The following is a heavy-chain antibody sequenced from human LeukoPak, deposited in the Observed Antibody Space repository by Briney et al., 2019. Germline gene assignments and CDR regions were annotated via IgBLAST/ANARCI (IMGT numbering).Heavy chain of an antibody. V-gene: IGHV1-46*01. D-gene: IGHD3-9*01. CDR3: ARATYDDVLTDYSNPHFDY. CDR1: GYTFSNYY. J-gene: IGHJ4*02. Sequence: ASVKVSCKASGYTFSNYYIHWVRQDPGQGLEWMGIVNPTGSSTKYAQKFQGRVTMTRDTSTSTVYMELSSLRSEDTAVYYCARATYDDVLTDYSNPHFDYWGQGTLVTVSS. CDR2: VNPTGSST.